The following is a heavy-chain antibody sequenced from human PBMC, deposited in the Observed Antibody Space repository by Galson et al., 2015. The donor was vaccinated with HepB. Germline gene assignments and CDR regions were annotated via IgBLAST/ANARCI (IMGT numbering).Heavy chain of an antibody. J-gene: IGHJ3*02. Sequence: SLRLSCAASGFTFSSYAMHWVRQAPGKGLEWVAVISYDGINKYYADSVKGRFTISRDNSKNTLYLQMNSLRAEDTAVYYCARVREWIQLWEGAFDIWGQGTMVTVSS. CDR3: ARVREWIQLWEGAFDI. CDR1: GFTFSSYA. V-gene: IGHV3-30-3*01. D-gene: IGHD5-18*01. CDR2: ISYDGINK.